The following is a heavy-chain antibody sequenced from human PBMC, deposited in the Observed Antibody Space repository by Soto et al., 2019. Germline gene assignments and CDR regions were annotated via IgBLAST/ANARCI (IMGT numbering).Heavy chain of an antibody. CDR3: AKNIWGPRYFRAFDI. D-gene: IGHD3-9*01. V-gene: IGHV3-9*01. J-gene: IGHJ3*02. Sequence: GGSLRLSCAASGFTFDDYAMHWVRQAPGKGLEWVSGISWNSGSIGYADSVKGRFTISRDNAKNSLYLQMNSLRAEDTALYYCAKNIWGPRYFRAFDIWGQGTMVTVSS. CDR2: ISWNSGSI. CDR1: GFTFDDYA.